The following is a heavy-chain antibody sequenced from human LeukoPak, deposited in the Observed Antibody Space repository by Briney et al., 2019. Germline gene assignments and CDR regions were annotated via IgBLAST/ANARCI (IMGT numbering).Heavy chain of an antibody. J-gene: IGHJ3*02. V-gene: IGHV3-21*01. CDR1: GFTFSSYS. CDR2: ISSSSSYI. D-gene: IGHD2-15*01. CDR3: AREGFAAASDI. Sequence: GGSLRLSCAASGFTFSSYSMNWVRQAPGKGLEWVSSISSSSSYIYYADSVKGRFTISRDDAKNSLYLQMNSLRAEDTAVYYCAREGFAAASDIWGQVTMVTVSS.